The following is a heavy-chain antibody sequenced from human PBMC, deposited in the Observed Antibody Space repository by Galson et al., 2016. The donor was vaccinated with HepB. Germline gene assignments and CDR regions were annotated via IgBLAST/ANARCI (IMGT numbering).Heavy chain of an antibody. CDR1: GFSLNSGRMG. Sequence: VKPTQTLTLTCTVSGFSLNSGRMGVTWIRQPPGKALEWLAHIFSNDEKSYSTSLRSRLTISKDTSKSQVVLTVTNMDPVDTATYYCARIPPGAERWAWGSACYYWGQGSLVTVSS. J-gene: IGHJ4*02. V-gene: IGHV2-26*01. D-gene: IGHD7-27*01. CDR3: ARIPPGAERWAWGSACYY. CDR2: IFSNDEK.